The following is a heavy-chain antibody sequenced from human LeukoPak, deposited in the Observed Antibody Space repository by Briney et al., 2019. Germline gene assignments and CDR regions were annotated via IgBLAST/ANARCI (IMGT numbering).Heavy chain of an antibody. CDR1: GYTFSVHH. Sequence: ASVKVSCKTSGYTFSVHHIHWVRQAPGQGLEWMGWINPNSGDTDYAQKFQGRIIMTRDTSVSTAFMELSRLRSDDTAVYYCARKTSDYTTSSDWFDPWGQGTLVTVSS. J-gene: IGHJ5*02. D-gene: IGHD6-6*01. CDR2: INPNSGDT. V-gene: IGHV1-2*02. CDR3: ARKTSDYTTSSDWFDP.